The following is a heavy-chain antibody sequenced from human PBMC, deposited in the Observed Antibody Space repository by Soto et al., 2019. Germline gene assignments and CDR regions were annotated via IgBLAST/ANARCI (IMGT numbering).Heavy chain of an antibody. D-gene: IGHD2-2*01. Sequence: SETLSLTCTVSGGSISSGGYYWSWIRQHPGKGLEWIGYIYYSGSTYYNPSLKSRVTISVDTSKNQFSLKLSSVTAADTAVYYCARVGTSPNLFVFLMETDYYYYYYMDVWGKGTTVTVSS. CDR3: ARVGTSPNLFVFLMETDYYYYYYMDV. J-gene: IGHJ6*03. CDR2: IYYSGST. V-gene: IGHV4-31*03. CDR1: GGSISSGGYY.